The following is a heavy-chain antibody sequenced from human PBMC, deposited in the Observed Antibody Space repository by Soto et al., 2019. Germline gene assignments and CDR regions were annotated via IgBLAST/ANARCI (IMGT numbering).Heavy chain of an antibody. CDR1: GFTFSSYA. D-gene: IGHD7-27*01. CDR3: AKETPLTYGQFDY. J-gene: IGHJ4*02. Sequence: EVQLLESGGGLVQPGGSLRLSCAASGFTFSSYAMSWVRQAPGKGLEWVSAISGSGGSTYYADSVKGRYTISRDNSKNTLYLRMNSLRAEDTAVYDCAKETPLTYGQFDYWGQGTLVTVSS. V-gene: IGHV3-23*01. CDR2: ISGSGGST.